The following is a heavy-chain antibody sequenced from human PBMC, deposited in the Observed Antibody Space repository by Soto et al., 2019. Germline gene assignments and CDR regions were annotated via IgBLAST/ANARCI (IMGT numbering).Heavy chain of an antibody. CDR2: INPNSGDT. Sequence: WASVKVSCKASGYIFTGYYMHWVRQAPGQGLEWMGWINPNSGDTNYTQKFRGWVTMTRDTSISTAYMELSRLRSDDTAVYYCATSRISIAVAGETEYYFDYWGQGTPVTVSS. D-gene: IGHD6-19*01. V-gene: IGHV1-2*04. J-gene: IGHJ4*02. CDR1: GYIFTGYY. CDR3: ATSRISIAVAGETEYYFDY.